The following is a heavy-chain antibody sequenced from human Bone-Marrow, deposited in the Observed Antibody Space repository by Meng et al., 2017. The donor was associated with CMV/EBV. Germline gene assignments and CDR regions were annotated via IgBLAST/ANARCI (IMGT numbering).Heavy chain of an antibody. D-gene: IGHD1-26*01. Sequence: ASVKVSCTASGGTFSSYTISWVRQAPGQGLEWMGWINPNSGGTNYAQKFQGRVTMTRDTSISTAYMELSRLRSDDTAVYYCARRSIVGATINYWGQGTLVTVSS. V-gene: IGHV1-2*02. J-gene: IGHJ4*02. CDR3: ARRSIVGATINY. CDR1: GGTFSSYT. CDR2: INPNSGGT.